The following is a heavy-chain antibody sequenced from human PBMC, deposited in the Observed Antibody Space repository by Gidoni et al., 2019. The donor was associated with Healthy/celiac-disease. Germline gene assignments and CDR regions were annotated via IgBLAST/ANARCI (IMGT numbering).Heavy chain of an antibody. J-gene: IGHJ6*03. CDR2: ISRSSSDI. CDR3: AREAQLWDRSGLGSYYYYYMDV. Sequence: EVQLVESGGGLVKPGGSLRLSCAASGFPFSNYNIHWVRLAPGKGLEWVSSISRSSSDIYYADSVKGRFTKSRDNAKKSLYLQMNSLRAEDTAVYYCAREAQLWDRSGLGSYYYYYMDVWGKGATVTVSS. V-gene: IGHV3-21*01. CDR1: GFPFSNYN. D-gene: IGHD6-19*01.